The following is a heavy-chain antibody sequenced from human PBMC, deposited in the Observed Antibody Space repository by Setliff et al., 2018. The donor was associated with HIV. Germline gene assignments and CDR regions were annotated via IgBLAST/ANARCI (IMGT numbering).Heavy chain of an antibody. J-gene: IGHJ1*01. CDR2: IKQDGSDK. D-gene: IGHD2-15*01. CDR3: ARPLYGGSRCSHYNGYF. CDR1: GFTFGNYW. V-gene: IGHV3-7*01. Sequence: GGSLRLSCGASGFTFGNYWMNWVRRPPGKGLEWVANIKQDGSDKYYVDSVKGRFTISRDNAKNSLFLQMNNLRVEDTAIYYCARPLYGGSRCSHYNGYF.